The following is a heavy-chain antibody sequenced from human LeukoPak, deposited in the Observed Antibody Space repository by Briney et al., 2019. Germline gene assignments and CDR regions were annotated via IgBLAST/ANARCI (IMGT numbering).Heavy chain of an antibody. CDR1: GGSISSGGYY. CDR2: IYYSGST. Sequence: PSETLSLTCTVSGGSISSGGYYWSWLRQHPGKGLEWIGYIYYSGSTYYNPSLKSRVTISVDTSKNQFSLKLSSVTAADTGVYYCARDPKDYSGYDGSKHWYFDLWGRGTLVTVSS. CDR3: ARDPKDYSGYDGSKHWYFDL. V-gene: IGHV4-31*03. D-gene: IGHD5-12*01. J-gene: IGHJ2*01.